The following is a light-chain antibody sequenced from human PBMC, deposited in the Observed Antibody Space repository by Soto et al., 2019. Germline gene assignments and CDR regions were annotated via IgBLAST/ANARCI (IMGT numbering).Light chain of an antibody. CDR3: VLYLGGGIVM. CDR1: SGSVSTSFY. Sequence: TVVTQEPSFSVSPGGTVTLTCGLNSGSVSTSFYPSWYQQTPGQAPRTLIYNTSTRSAGVPDRFSGSILGNKAALTITGAQADDESEYYCVLYLGGGIVMFGGGTKLTVL. V-gene: IGLV8-61*01. J-gene: IGLJ3*02. CDR2: NTS.